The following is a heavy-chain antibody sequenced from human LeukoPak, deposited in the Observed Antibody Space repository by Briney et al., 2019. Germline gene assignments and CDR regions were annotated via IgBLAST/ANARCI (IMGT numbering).Heavy chain of an antibody. CDR3: AKGNDYGDYFDY. CDR1: GFTFSSYA. V-gene: IGHV3-23*01. D-gene: IGHD4-17*01. CDR2: ISGSGGST. J-gene: IGHJ4*02. Sequence: LPGGSLRLSCAASGFTFSSYAMSWVRQAPGKGLEWVSAISGSGGSTYYADSVKGRFTISRDNSKNTLYLQMNSLRAEDTAVYYCAKGNDYGDYFDYWGQGTLVTVSS.